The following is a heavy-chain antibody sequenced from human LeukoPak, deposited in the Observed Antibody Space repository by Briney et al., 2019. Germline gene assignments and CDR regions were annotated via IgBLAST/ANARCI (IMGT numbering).Heavy chain of an antibody. V-gene: IGHV1-18*01. Sequence: ASVKVSCKASGYTFASYGISWVRQAPGQRLEWMGWISAYNGNTNYAQKLQGRVTMTTDTSTSTAYMELRSLRSDDTAVYYCARDVVAGHHTNWFDPWGQGTLVTVSS. J-gene: IGHJ5*02. CDR1: GYTFASYG. CDR2: ISAYNGNT. D-gene: IGHD6-19*01. CDR3: ARDVVAGHHTNWFDP.